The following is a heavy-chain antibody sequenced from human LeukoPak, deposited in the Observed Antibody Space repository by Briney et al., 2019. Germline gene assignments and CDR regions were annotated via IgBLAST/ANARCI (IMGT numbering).Heavy chain of an antibody. J-gene: IGHJ5*02. CDR1: GGSISSGGYY. CDR3: ARGPYLGSGSSNGFDP. D-gene: IGHD3-10*01. V-gene: IGHV4-31*03. CDR2: IYYSGST. Sequence: PSETLSLTCTVSGGSISSGGYYWSWIRQHPGKGLEWIGYIYYSGSTYYNPSLKSRVTISVDTSKNQFSLKLSSVTAADTAVYYCARGPYLGSGSSNGFDPWGQGTLVTVSS.